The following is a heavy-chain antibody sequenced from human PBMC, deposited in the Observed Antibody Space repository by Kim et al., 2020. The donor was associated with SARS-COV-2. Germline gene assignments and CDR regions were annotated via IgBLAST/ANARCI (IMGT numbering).Heavy chain of an antibody. V-gene: IGHV7-4-1*02. D-gene: IGHD2-2*01. CDR3: AREGIVVVPAAQGGFDH. CDR1: GYTFTSYA. Sequence: ASVKVSCKASGYTFTSYAMNWVRQAPGQGLEWMGWINTNTGNPTYAQGFTGRFVFSLDTSVSTAYLQISSLKAEDTAVYYCAREGIVVVPAAQGGFDHWGQGTLVTVSS. CDR2: INTNTGNP. J-gene: IGHJ4*02.